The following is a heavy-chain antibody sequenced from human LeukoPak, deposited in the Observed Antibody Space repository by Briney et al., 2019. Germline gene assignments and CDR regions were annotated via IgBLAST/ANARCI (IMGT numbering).Heavy chain of an antibody. CDR1: GFTLSSYW. J-gene: IGHJ4*02. CDR3: ARYSWTATSWY. Sequence: GGSLRLSCAASGFTLSSYWMSWVRQAPGKGLEWVANINEDGSGKYYVDSVKGRFTVSRDNAKNSVYLQMNSLRDEDTAIYYCARYSWTATSWYWGQGTLVTVSP. D-gene: IGHD4-17*01. CDR2: INEDGSGK. V-gene: IGHV3-7*01.